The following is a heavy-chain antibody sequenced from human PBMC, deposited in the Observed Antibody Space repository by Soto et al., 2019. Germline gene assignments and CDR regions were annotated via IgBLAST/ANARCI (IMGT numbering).Heavy chain of an antibody. Sequence: GGSLRLSCAASGFTFSSYSMNWVRQAPGKGLEWVSSISSSSSYIYYADSVKGRFTISRDNAKNSLYLQMNSLRAEDTAVYYCAREEWLVQGRYYGMDVWGQGTTVTVSS. V-gene: IGHV3-21*01. CDR3: AREEWLVQGRYYGMDV. J-gene: IGHJ6*02. CDR1: GFTFSSYS. D-gene: IGHD6-19*01. CDR2: ISSSSSYI.